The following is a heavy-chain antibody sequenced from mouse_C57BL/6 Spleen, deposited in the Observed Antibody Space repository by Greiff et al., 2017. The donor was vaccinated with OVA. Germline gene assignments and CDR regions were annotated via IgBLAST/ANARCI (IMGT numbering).Heavy chain of an antibody. CDR1: GFNIKNTY. J-gene: IGHJ3*01. V-gene: IGHV14-3*01. CDR2: IDPANGNT. D-gene: IGHD1-1*01. CDR3: ASDYYGSRGAY. Sequence: VQLKESVAELVRPGASVKLSCTASGFNIKNTYMHWVKQRPEQGLEWIGRIDPANGNTKYAPKFQGKAPLTADTSSNTAYLQLSSLTSEDTAIYYCASDYYGSRGAYWGQGTLVTVSA.